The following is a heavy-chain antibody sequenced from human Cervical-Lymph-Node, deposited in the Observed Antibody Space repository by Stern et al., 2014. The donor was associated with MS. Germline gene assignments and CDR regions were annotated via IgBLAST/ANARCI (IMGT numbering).Heavy chain of an antibody. Sequence: VQLAESGGRVVQPRRSLRLSCAASGFTFSHYALHWVRQAPGKGLEWVAIISHDGTNKNYAASVKGRFTIARDNSKDTLYLQMNSLRIEDTAVYYCVRDFPPYSGSYLDQWGQGTLVTVSS. J-gene: IGHJ4*02. CDR3: VRDFPPYSGSYLDQ. CDR1: GFTFSHYA. CDR2: ISHDGTNK. V-gene: IGHV3-30*04. D-gene: IGHD1-26*01.